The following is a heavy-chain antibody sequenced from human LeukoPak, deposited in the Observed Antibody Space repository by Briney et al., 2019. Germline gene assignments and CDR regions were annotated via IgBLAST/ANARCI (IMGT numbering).Heavy chain of an antibody. CDR1: GGSISSSSYY. D-gene: IGHD3-3*01. CDR3: ARWVFGVVIEYPDY. Sequence: PSETLSLTCSVSGGSISSSSYYWGWIRQPPGRGLEWIGSIYYSGSTYYNTSLKSRVTISVDTSKNQFSLKLNSVTAADTAVYHCARWVFGVVIEYPDYWGQGTLVTVSS. CDR2: IYYSGST. V-gene: IGHV4-39*01. J-gene: IGHJ4*02.